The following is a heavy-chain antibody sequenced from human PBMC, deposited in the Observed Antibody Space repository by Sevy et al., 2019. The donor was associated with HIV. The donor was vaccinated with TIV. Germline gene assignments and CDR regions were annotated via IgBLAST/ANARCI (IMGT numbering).Heavy chain of an antibody. CDR3: AKPMTTDAWGIDY. V-gene: IGHV3-43D*03. Sequence: GGSLRLSCAASGFTFDDYAMHWVRQAPGKGLEWVSLISWDGGSTYYADSVKGRFTISSDNSKNCLYLQMNSLRAEDTALYYCAKPMTTDAWGIDYWGQGTLVTASS. CDR2: ISWDGGST. J-gene: IGHJ4*02. CDR1: GFTFDDYA. D-gene: IGHD4-17*01.